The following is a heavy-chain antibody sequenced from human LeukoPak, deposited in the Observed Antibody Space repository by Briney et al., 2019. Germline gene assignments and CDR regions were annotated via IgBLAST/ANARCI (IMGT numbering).Heavy chain of an antibody. CDR3: ARESRRITIFGVVKG. Sequence: SETLSLTCAVYGGSFSGYYWSWIRQPPGKGLEWIGEINHSGSTNYNPSLKSRVTISVDTSKNQLSLKLSSVTAADTAVYYCARESRRITIFGVVKGGGQGTLVTVSS. V-gene: IGHV4-34*01. CDR1: GGSFSGYY. CDR2: INHSGST. J-gene: IGHJ4*02. D-gene: IGHD3-3*01.